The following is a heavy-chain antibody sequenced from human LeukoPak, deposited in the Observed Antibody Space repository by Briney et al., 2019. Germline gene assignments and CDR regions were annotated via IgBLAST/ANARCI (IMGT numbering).Heavy chain of an antibody. Sequence: SETLSLTCAVYGGSFSGYYWSWIRQPPGKGLEWIGEINHSGSTNYNPSLKSRVTISVDTSKNQFSLKLSSVTAADTAVYYCARIPLWSGCQYFDYWGQGTLVTVSS. J-gene: IGHJ4*02. CDR1: GGSFSGYY. CDR3: ARIPLWSGCQYFDY. V-gene: IGHV4-34*01. D-gene: IGHD3-3*01. CDR2: INHSGST.